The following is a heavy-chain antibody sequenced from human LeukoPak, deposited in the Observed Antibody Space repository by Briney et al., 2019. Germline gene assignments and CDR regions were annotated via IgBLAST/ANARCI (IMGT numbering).Heavy chain of an antibody. CDR2: ISSSSTYI. CDR1: GXTFSSST. D-gene: IGHD1-14*01. Sequence: GGSLRLSCAASGXTFSSSTMNWVRQGPGKGLEWVSSISSSSTYIYYADSVKGRFTISRDNAKNSLYLQMNSLKAEDTAVCYCARDPSGNSGWGQGTLVTVSS. J-gene: IGHJ1*01. CDR3: ARDPSGNSG. V-gene: IGHV3-21*01.